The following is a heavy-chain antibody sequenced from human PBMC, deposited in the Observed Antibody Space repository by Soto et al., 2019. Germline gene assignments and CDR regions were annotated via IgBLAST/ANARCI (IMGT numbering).Heavy chain of an antibody. J-gene: IGHJ6*02. Sequence: ASVKVSCKAPGYTFTGYYMHWVRQAPGQGLEWMGWINPNSGGTNYAQKFQGWVTMTRDTSISTAYMELSRLRSDDTAVYYCAREGSNYPGGMDVWGQGTTVTVSS. CDR1: GYTFTGYY. V-gene: IGHV1-2*04. D-gene: IGHD4-4*01. CDR3: AREGSNYPGGMDV. CDR2: INPNSGGT.